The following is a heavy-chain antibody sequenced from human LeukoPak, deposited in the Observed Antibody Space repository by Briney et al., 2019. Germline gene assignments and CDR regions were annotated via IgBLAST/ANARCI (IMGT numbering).Heavy chain of an antibody. V-gene: IGHV3-30*02. CDR1: GFTFSSYG. D-gene: IGHD6-6*01. Sequence: SGGSLRLSCAASGFTFSSYGMHWVRQAPGKGLEWVAFIRYDGSNKYYADSVKGRFTISRDNSKNTLYLQMNSLRAEDTAVYYCAKDPSSYFDYWGQGTLVTVSS. J-gene: IGHJ4*02. CDR2: IRYDGSNK. CDR3: AKDPSSYFDY.